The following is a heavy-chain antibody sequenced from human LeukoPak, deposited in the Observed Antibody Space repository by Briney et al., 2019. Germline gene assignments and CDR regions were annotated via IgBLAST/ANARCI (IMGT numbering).Heavy chain of an antibody. J-gene: IGHJ3*01. CDR3: ARLGTADDAFDL. CDR2: VYYSGST. CDR1: YGSISSNSYY. Sequence: SETLSLTCAVSYGSISSNSYYWGWIRQPPGKGLEWIGSVYYSGSTYYKPSLKSRVTISVDTSKNHFSLKLTSVTAADTAVYYCARLGTADDAFDLWGQGTMVTVSS. V-gene: IGHV4-39*02.